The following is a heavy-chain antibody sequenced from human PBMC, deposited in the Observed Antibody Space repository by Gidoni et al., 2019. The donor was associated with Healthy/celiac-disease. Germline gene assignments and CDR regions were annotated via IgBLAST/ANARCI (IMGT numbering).Heavy chain of an antibody. CDR2: IYYSGST. J-gene: IGHJ5*02. CDR3: ARGSCSSTSCYPASDWFDP. CDR1: GGSISSSGYY. D-gene: IGHD2-2*01. Sequence: QLQLQESGPGLVKPSETLSLTCTVSGGSISSSGYYWGWIRQPPGKGLEWIGSIYYSGSTYYNPSLKSRVTISVDTSKNQFSLKLSSVTAADTAVYYCARGSCSSTSCYPASDWFDPWGQGTLVTVSS. V-gene: IGHV4-39*01.